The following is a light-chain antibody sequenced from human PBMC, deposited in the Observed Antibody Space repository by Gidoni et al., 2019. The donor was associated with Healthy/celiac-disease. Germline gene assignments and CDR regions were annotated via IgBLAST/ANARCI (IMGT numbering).Light chain of an antibody. CDR3: PAWDSRTVV. CDR2: QDS. V-gene: IGLV3-1*01. J-gene: IGLJ2*01. CDR1: KLGDKY. Sequence: YELTQPPSVSGAPGQTASITCSGDKLGDKYACWYQQKPDQSPVLVLYQDSKRPSGIPGRFHGSHSGNKATLTIRGYQAFDGGDHSCPAWDSRTVVFGGGTKLTVL.